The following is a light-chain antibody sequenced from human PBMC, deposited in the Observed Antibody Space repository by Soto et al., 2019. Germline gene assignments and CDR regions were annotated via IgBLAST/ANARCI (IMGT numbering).Light chain of an antibody. CDR2: WAS. CDR1: QSVLYSSNNKNY. CDR3: QQYYSPPLT. V-gene: IGKV4-1*01. J-gene: IGKJ1*01. Sequence: DIVMTQSPDSLAVSLGGRATINCKSSQSVLYSSNNKNYLAWYQQKPGQPPKLLIYWASTRESGVPDRFSGSGSGTDFTLTISSLQAEDVAVYYCQQYYSPPLTFGQGTKVEIK.